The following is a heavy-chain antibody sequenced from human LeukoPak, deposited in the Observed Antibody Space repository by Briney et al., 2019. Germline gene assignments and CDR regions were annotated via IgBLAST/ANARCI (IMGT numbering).Heavy chain of an antibody. J-gene: IGHJ3*02. Sequence: PGGSLRLSCAASGFTFSNYAIHWVRQAPGKGLEYVSAISRSGGTTYYANSVKGRFTISRDNSKNTPFLQMGSLRAEDMAVYYCARVGDIDAFDIWGQGTMVTVSS. CDR1: GFTFSNYA. CDR3: ARVGDIDAFDI. D-gene: IGHD4-17*01. CDR2: ISRSGGTT. V-gene: IGHV3-64*01.